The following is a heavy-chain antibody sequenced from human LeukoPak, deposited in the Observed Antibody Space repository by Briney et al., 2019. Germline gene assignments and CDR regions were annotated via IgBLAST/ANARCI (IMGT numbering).Heavy chain of an antibody. CDR2: ISGSGGST. D-gene: IGHD4-17*01. J-gene: IGHJ4*02. CDR3: AKPYGDYPGGFDY. V-gene: IGHV3-23*01. CDR1: GFTFSSYA. Sequence: QSGGSLRLSCAASGFTFSSYAMSWVRQAPGKGLEWVSAISGSGGSTYYADSVKGRFTISRDNSKNTLYLQMNSLRAEDTAVYYCAKPYGDYPGGFDYWGQGTLVTVSS.